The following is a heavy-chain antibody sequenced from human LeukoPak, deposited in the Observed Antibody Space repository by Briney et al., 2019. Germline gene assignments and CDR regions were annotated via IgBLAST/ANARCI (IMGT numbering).Heavy chain of an antibody. J-gene: IGHJ6*02. Sequence: GGSLRPSWAASGFTLANQYRSWIRQAPGRGREGVSSISSIGDTIYYADSVKGRFTISRDNAKNSLYLQMNSLRVEDTAVYYCARDYTCGGDCYKYYGMDVWGQGTTVTVSS. CDR2: ISSIGDTI. CDR1: GFTLANQY. D-gene: IGHD2-21*02. V-gene: IGHV3-11*01. CDR3: ARDYTCGGDCYKYYGMDV.